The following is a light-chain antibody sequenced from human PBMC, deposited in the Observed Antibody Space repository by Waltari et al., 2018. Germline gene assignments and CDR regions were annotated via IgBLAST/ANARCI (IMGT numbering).Light chain of an antibody. Sequence: AIQMTQSPSSLSASIGDRVTITCRASQGIRDDLTWYQQSPGKAPKLLIYSASTLESGVPSRFSGSGYGTDLTLTISSLQPGDFATYYCLQDSNYPRTFGQGTRVEIK. J-gene: IGKJ1*01. V-gene: IGKV1-6*01. CDR2: SAS. CDR3: LQDSNYPRT. CDR1: QGIRDD.